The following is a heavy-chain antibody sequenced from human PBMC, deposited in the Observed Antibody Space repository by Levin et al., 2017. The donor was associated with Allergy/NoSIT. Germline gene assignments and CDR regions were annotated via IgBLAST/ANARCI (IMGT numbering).Heavy chain of an antibody. Sequence: GGSLRLSCKASGGTLDTYSFTWVRQAPGQGLEWMGRIIPLLSITNYAPKFQGRVTITADKSTSTAYMELNSLTYEDTAVYYCARSGAYGDYLVYWGHGTLVTVSS. D-gene: IGHD4-17*01. V-gene: IGHV1-69*02. J-gene: IGHJ4*01. CDR2: IIPLLSIT. CDR1: GGTLDTYS. CDR3: ARSGAYGDYLVY.